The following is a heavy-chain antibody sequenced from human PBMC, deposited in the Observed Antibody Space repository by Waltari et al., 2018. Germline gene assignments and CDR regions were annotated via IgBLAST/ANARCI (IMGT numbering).Heavy chain of an antibody. CDR1: GSTFSRYW. Sequence: EVQLVESGGGLVQPGGSLRLSWGPSGSTFSRYWMSWVRQTPGKGLEWVANINYDGSQKYYVDSVKGRFTISRDNAKNSVYLQMNSLRVEDTAVYYCAKSRGFEYWGQGTLITVSS. D-gene: IGHD2-2*01. CDR3: AKSRGFEY. V-gene: IGHV3-7*01. CDR2: INYDGSQK. J-gene: IGHJ4*02.